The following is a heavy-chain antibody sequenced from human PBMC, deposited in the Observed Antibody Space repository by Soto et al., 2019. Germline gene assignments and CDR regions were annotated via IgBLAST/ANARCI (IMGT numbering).Heavy chain of an antibody. Sequence: QVQLVQSGAEVKKPGASVRVSCKTSGYTFINYGITWVRQAPGQGLEWMGWLSAYNGDTSSSEKLQDRFTMTTDTSTNTVYMDLRRLTSDDTAVYYCARWSAIVGGAEALDVWGQGTMVIGSS. CDR3: ARWSAIVGGAEALDV. V-gene: IGHV1-18*01. J-gene: IGHJ3*01. D-gene: IGHD1-26*01. CDR1: GYTFINYG. CDR2: LSAYNGDT.